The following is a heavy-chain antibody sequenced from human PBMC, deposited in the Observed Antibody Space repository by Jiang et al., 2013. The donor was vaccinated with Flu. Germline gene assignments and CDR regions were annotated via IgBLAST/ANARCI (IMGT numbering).Heavy chain of an antibody. CDR2: IIPIFGTA. J-gene: IGHJ5*02. V-gene: IGHV1-69*01. CDR1: GGTFSSYA. D-gene: IGHD4-17*01. Sequence: KVSCKASGGTFSSYAISWVRQAPGQGLEWMGGIIPIFGTANYAQKFQGRVTITADESTSTAYMELSSLRSEDTAVYYCARGDEDYGTNWFDPWGQGTLVTVSS. CDR3: ARGDEDYGTNWFDP.